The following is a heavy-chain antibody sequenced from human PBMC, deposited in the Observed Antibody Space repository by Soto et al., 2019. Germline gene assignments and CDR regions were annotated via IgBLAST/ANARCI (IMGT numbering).Heavy chain of an antibody. J-gene: IGHJ4*02. D-gene: IGHD6-13*01. CDR1: GFTFSSYA. CDR2: ISGSGGST. V-gene: IGHV3-23*01. CDR3: AKDPGYSSSYAY. Sequence: EVQLLESGGGLVQPGGSLRLSCAASGFTFSSYAMSWVRQAPGKGLEWVSAISGSGGSTYYADSVKGRFTISRDNSRNTLYLQMNSLRAEDTAVYYCAKDPGYSSSYAYWGQGTLVTVSS.